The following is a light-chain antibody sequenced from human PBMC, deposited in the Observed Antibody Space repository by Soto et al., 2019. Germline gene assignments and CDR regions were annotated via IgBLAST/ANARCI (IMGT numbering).Light chain of an antibody. Sequence: DIPLTQSPSPLSASVGDRVAITCLASQSISTYLNWYQQKPGKAPKVPIYAASNLQSGVPPRFSGSGSGTDFTLTISSLQPEDVATYFCQQSYRTPITFGQGTRLEIK. J-gene: IGKJ5*01. CDR1: QSISTY. CDR2: AAS. CDR3: QQSYRTPIT. V-gene: IGKV1-39*01.